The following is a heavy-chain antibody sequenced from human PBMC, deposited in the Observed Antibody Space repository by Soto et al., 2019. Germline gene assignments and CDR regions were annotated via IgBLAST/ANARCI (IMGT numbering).Heavy chain of an antibody. CDR3: AREGKGCSSTSCSLALYYYYYMDV. CDR2: IKQDGSEK. CDR1: GFTFSSYW. V-gene: IGHV3-7*01. J-gene: IGHJ6*03. D-gene: IGHD2-2*01. Sequence: GGSLRLSCAASGFTFSSYWMSWVRQAPGKGLEWVVNIKQDGSEKYYVDSVKGRFTISRDNAKNSLYLQMNSLRAEDTAVYYCAREGKGCSSTSCSLALYYYYYMDVWGKGTTVTVSS.